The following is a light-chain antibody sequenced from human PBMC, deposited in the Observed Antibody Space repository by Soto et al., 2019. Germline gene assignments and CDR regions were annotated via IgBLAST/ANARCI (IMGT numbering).Light chain of an antibody. CDR1: ETFCSGC. CDR2: GAS. V-gene: IGKV3-20*01. J-gene: IGKJ1*01. Sequence: DTVLTQSPATVSLSPGESVTLSCRASETFCSGCLAWYQQKPGQSPRLLIYGASSRATGIPDRFSGSGSGTDFTLTISRLEPEDFAVYYCQHYGTTPWTFGPGNKVGIK. CDR3: QHYGTTPWT.